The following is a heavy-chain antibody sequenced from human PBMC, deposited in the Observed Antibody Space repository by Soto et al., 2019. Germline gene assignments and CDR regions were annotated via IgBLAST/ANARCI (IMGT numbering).Heavy chain of an antibody. Sequence: SVKVSCKASGGSFSGYTISWVRQAHGQGLEWMGGIIPIFGTANYAQKFQGRVTITADESTSTAYMELSSLRSEDTAVYYCARAASGIEYYYDSSGYYYYYGMDVWGQGTTVTVSS. V-gene: IGHV1-69*13. CDR3: ARAASGIEYYYDSSGYYYYYGMDV. J-gene: IGHJ6*02. CDR2: IIPIFGTA. CDR1: GGSFSGYT. D-gene: IGHD3-22*01.